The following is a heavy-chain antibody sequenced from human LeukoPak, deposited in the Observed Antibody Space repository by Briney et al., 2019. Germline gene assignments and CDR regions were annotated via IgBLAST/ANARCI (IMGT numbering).Heavy chain of an antibody. J-gene: IGHJ4*02. Sequence: PGGSLRLSCAASGFTFSSYEMNWVRQAPGKGLEWLSYISSSGHTIYYADSVKGRFTISRDNAKNSLFLQMNSLRADDTAVYYCARRAYTVDYWGQGTLVTVSS. D-gene: IGHD4-11*01. CDR2: ISSSGHTI. V-gene: IGHV3-48*03. CDR1: GFTFSSYE. CDR3: ARRAYTVDY.